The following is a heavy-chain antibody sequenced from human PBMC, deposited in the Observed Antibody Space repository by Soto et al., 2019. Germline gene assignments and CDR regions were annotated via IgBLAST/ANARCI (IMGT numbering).Heavy chain of an antibody. CDR3: ARADYYGRSAYHYLFAY. CDR1: GGSFSDYY. D-gene: IGHD3-22*01. V-gene: IGHV4-34*01. Sequence: PSETLSLTCAVYGGSFSDYYWTWIRQPPGKGLEWIGEINHAGSTNYNPSLKSRVTISVDTSRNQFSLKLSSVTAADTAVYYCARADYYGRSAYHYLFAYWGQGILVTVSS. J-gene: IGHJ4*02. CDR2: INHAGST.